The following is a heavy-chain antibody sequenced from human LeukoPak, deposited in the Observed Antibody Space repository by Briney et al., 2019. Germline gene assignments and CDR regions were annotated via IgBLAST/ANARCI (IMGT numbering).Heavy chain of an antibody. CDR3: TRDRGYSGYAWGY. Sequence: ASVKVSCKASGYTYTTYGITWVRQAPGQGLEWMGWISAYYGNTNYAQKLQGRVTMTTDTSTSTAYMELRSLRSDDTAVYYCTRDRGYSGYAWGYWGQGTLVTVSS. D-gene: IGHD5-12*01. V-gene: IGHV1-18*01. CDR1: GYTYTTYG. J-gene: IGHJ4*02. CDR2: ISAYYGNT.